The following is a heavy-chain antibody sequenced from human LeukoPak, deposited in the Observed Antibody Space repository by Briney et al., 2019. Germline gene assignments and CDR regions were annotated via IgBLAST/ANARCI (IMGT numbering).Heavy chain of an antibody. CDR1: GGSISSSSYY. J-gene: IGHJ5*02. CDR3: ARDSRSMNYYDSSGYGP. CDR2: IYYSGST. Sequence: SETLSLTCTVSGGSISSSSYYWGWIRQPPGKGLEWIGSIYYSGSTYYNPSLKSRVTISVDTSKNQFSLKLSSVTAAGTAVYYCARDSRSMNYYDSSGYGPWGQGTLVTVSS. D-gene: IGHD3-22*01. V-gene: IGHV4-39*07.